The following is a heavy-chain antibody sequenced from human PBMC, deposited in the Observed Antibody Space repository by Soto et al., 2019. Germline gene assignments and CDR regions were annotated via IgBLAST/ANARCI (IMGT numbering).Heavy chain of an antibody. CDR2: INPSGGST. V-gene: IGHV1-46*01. D-gene: IGHD6-13*01. CDR1: GYTFTSYY. J-gene: IGHJ5*02. CDR3: ARDHSIAAAAHLGNWFDP. Sequence: ASVKVSCKAPGYTFTSYYMHWVRQAPGQGLEWMGIINPSGGSTSYAQKFQGRVTMTRDTSTSTVYMELSSLRSEDTAVYYCARDHSIAAAAHLGNWFDPWGQGTLVTVSS.